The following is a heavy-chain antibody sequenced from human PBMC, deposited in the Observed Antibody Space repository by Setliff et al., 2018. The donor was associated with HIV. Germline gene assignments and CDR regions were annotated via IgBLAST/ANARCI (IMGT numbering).Heavy chain of an antibody. CDR1: GGSVSTADYY. V-gene: IGHV4-39*07. CDR2: IYYDGRT. Sequence: SETLSLTCTVSGGSVSTADYYWSWIRQPPGKGLEWIGSIYYDGRTFYKPSLKSRLTISVDTSKNQFSLSLNSVTAADTAVYFCARGGAVSADFDSWGQGTLVTVSS. D-gene: IGHD3-16*01. J-gene: IGHJ5*01. CDR3: ARGGAVSADFDS.